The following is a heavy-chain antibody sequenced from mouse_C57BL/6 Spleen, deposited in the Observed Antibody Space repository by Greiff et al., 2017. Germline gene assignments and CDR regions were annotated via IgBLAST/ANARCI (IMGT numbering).Heavy chain of an antibody. D-gene: IGHD1-1*01. V-gene: IGHV1-5*01. CDR1: GYTFTSYW. Sequence: VQLQQSGTVLARPGASVKMSCKTSGYTFTSYWMHWVKQRPGQGLEWIGAIYPGNRDTSYNQKFKGKAKLTAVTSASTAYMELSSLTNEDSAVYYCTRSGITTVDAMDYWGQGTSVTVSS. CDR2: IYPGNRDT. CDR3: TRSGITTVDAMDY. J-gene: IGHJ4*01.